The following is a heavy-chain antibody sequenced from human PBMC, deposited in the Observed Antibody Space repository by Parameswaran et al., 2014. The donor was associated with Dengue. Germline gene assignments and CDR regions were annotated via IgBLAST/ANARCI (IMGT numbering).Heavy chain of an antibody. J-gene: IGHJ4*02. V-gene: IGHV1-2*04. CDR3: ARGEWELRKTSFDY. Sequence: VRQAPGQGLEWMGWINPNSGGTNYAQKFQGWVTMTRDTSISTAYMELSRLRSDDTAVYYCARGEWELRKTSFDYWGQGTLVTVSS. D-gene: IGHD1-26*01. CDR2: INPNSGGT.